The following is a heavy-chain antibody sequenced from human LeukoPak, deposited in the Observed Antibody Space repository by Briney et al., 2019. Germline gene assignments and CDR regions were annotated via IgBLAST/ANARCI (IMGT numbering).Heavy chain of an antibody. V-gene: IGHV3-73*01. CDR2: IRNRDHRYAT. CDR3: TRRYWSGGVCYFDY. D-gene: IGHD2-15*01. CDR1: GFTFSGSS. Sequence: GGSLRLSCAASGFTFSGSSMNWVRQASGQGLEWVGRIRNRDHRYATAYAASLQGRFTISRDDLKNTAYLQINSLKPEDTAVYYCTRRYWSGGVCYFDYWGQGTLVTVSS. J-gene: IGHJ4*02.